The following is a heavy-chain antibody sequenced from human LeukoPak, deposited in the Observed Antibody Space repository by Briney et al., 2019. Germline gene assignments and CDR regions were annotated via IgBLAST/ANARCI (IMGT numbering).Heavy chain of an antibody. CDR1: GGPFSGYY. D-gene: IGHD3-10*01. J-gene: IGHJ4*02. CDR3: ARSYGSGSYFDS. CDR2: IYDSGIT. V-gene: IGHV4-59*01. Sequence: SETLSLTCAVYGGPFSGYYWSWIRQPPGKGLEWIGHIYDSGITNYNPSLKSRVTISVDTSKNQFSLKVRSVTAADTAVYYCARSYGSGSYFDSWGQGTLVTVSS.